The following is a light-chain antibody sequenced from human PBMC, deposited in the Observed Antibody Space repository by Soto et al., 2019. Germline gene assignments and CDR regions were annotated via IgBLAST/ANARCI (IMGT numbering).Light chain of an antibody. Sequence: DIQMTQSPSSLSASVEDRVIITCRASQSISNHLNWYQQKPGKAPKLLIFAASSLQSGVPSRFSGSRSGPDFTLTISSLQPEDFATYYCQQLFMYPPTFGPGTKVDIK. CDR3: QQLFMYPPT. CDR1: QSISNH. V-gene: IGKV1-39*01. J-gene: IGKJ3*01. CDR2: AAS.